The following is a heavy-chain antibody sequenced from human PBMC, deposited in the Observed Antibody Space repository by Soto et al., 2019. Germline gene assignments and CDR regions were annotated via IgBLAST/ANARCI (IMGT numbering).Heavy chain of an antibody. CDR2: ISYDGSNK. J-gene: IGHJ5*02. V-gene: IGHV3-30-3*01. CDR1: GFTFSSYA. CDR3: AGRYCSSTSCYRWFDP. D-gene: IGHD2-2*01. Sequence: QVQLVESGGGVVQPGRSLRLSCAASGFTFSSYAMHWVRQAPGKGLEWVAVISYDGSNKYYADSVKGRFTISRDNSKNTLYLQMNSLRAEDTAVYYCAGRYCSSTSCYRWFDPWGQGTLVTVSS.